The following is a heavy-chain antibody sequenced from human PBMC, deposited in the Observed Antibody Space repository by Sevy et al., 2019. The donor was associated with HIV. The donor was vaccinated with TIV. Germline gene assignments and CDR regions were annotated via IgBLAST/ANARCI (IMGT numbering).Heavy chain of an antibody. Sequence: GGSLRLSCAASGFNFRIFAMHWVRQAPGKGLEWVAVISYDGSDKFYAESVKGRFTISRDNSKNMVYLQMNSLRGEDTAVYFCATGRQGATYGYWGQGTLVNVSS. J-gene: IGHJ4*02. CDR1: GFNFRIFA. D-gene: IGHD1-26*01. CDR2: ISYDGSDK. V-gene: IGHV3-30*03. CDR3: ATGRQGATYGY.